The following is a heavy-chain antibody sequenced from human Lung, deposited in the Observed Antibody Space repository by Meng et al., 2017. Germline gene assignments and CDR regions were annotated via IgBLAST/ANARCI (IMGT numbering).Heavy chain of an antibody. D-gene: IGHD3-22*01. J-gene: IGHJ5*02. CDR2: IGHSGFT. Sequence: QPQLQESGPGLVKPSEDLSLPCGVSGDYIGTGAYYWGWIRQAPGKGLEWIGSIGHSGFTYYTPSVRSRVTVSIDTSKNQFSLKLTSVTAADTAVYFCVRSSAWVRTGFDPWGQGTLVTVSS. CDR1: GDYIGTGAYY. CDR3: VRSSAWVRTGFDP. V-gene: IGHV4-39*01.